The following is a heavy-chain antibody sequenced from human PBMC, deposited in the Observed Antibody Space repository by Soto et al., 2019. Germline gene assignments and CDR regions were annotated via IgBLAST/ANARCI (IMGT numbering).Heavy chain of an antibody. CDR1: GFTFSNAW. CDR2: IKSKTDGGTT. Sequence: PGGSLRLSCAASGFTFSNAWMSWVRQAPGKGLEWVGRIKSKTDGGTTDYAAPVKGRFTISRDDSKNTLYLQMNSLKTEDTAVYYCVKDGSSGWPYYYGLDVWGQGTTVTVSS. CDR3: VKDGSSGWPYYYGLDV. J-gene: IGHJ6*02. D-gene: IGHD6-19*01. V-gene: IGHV3-15*01.